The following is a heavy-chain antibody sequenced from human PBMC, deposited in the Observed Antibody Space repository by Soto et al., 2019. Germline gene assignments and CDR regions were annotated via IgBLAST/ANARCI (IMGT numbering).Heavy chain of an antibody. CDR1: GGSISSYY. J-gene: IGHJ6*02. CDR3: AREAGSSWTNGMDV. CDR2: IYYSGST. Sequence: KPSETLSLTCTVSGGSISSYYWSWIRQPPGKGLEWIGYIYYSGSTNYNPSLKSRVTISVDTSKNQFSLKLSSVTAADTAVYYCAREAGSSWTNGMDVCGQGTTVIFAS. D-gene: IGHD6-13*01. V-gene: IGHV4-59*01.